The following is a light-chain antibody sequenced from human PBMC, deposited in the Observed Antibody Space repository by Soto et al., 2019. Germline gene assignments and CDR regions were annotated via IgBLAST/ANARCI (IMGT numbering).Light chain of an antibody. J-gene: IGKJ3*01. V-gene: IGKV3-11*01. CDR3: QQRRTWPPFT. Sequence: EIVLTQSPATLSLSPGERATLSCRASHSVSTSLAWYQQTPGQAPRLLIYDASNRATGIPARFSGSGSGTDFTLTIGSLEPEDFAVYYCQQRRTWPPFTFGPGT. CDR2: DAS. CDR1: HSVSTS.